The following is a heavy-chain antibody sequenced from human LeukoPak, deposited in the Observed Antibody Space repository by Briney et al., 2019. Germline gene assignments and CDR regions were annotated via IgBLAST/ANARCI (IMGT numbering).Heavy chain of an antibody. CDR3: ARQYYDFWSGYPGHYMDV. J-gene: IGHJ6*03. V-gene: IGHV5-51*01. Sequence: GESLKISCKGSGYSFTSYWIGWVRQLPGKGLEWMGIIYPGDSDTRYSPSFQGQVTISADKSISTAYLQWSSLKASDTAMYYCARQYYDFWSGYPGHYMDVWGKGTTVTVSS. CDR1: GYSFTSYW. D-gene: IGHD3-3*01. CDR2: IYPGDSDT.